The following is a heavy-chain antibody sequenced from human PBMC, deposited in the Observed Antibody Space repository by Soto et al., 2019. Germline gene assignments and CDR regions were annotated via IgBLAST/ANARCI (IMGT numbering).Heavy chain of an antibody. V-gene: IGHV3-23*01. CDR3: AKATSWRVPAAIFYGMDV. CDR1: GFTFSSYA. CDR2: ISGSGGST. Sequence: PGGSLRLSCAASGFTFSSYAMSWVRQAPGKGLEWVSAISGSGGSTYYADSVKGRFTISRDNSKNTLYLQMNSLRAEDTAVYYCAKATSWRVPAAIFYGMDVWGQGTTVTVSS. J-gene: IGHJ6*02. D-gene: IGHD2-2*01.